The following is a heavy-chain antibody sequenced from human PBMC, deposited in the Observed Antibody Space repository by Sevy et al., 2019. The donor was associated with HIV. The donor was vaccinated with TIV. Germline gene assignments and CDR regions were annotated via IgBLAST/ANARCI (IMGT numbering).Heavy chain of an antibody. J-gene: IGHJ4*02. CDR1: GHTLNRLG. D-gene: IGHD3-22*01. CDR3: AAAKDYYENSGSPFDY. V-gene: IGHV1-24*01. CDR2: FDPEDGET. Sequence: DTVKVSCKVYGHTLNRLGMHWVRQAPRKGLERMGSFDPEDGETFQAQKFQGRVTMTDDTSTDTAYMELSSLRSEDTAVYYCAAAKDYYENSGSPFDYWGQGTLVTVSS.